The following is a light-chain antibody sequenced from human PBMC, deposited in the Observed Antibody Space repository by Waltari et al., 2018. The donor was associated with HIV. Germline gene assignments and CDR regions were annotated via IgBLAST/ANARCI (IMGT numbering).Light chain of an antibody. Sequence: QSALTPPPAASGSPGQSVTISCTGTSNDIGPYNYVSWYQQHPDQAPRLLNYEVNKRPSGVPGRFSGSKSGNTASLTVSGLQAEDEADYYCSSYAGSGNLLLFGGGTKVTVL. V-gene: IGLV2-8*01. CDR1: SNDIGPYNY. J-gene: IGLJ6*01. CDR3: SSYAGSGNLLL. CDR2: EVN.